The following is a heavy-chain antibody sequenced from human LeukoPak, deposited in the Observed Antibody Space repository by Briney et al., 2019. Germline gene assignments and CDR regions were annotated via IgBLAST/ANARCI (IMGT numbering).Heavy chain of an antibody. Sequence: SESLSLTCTVSGRSIYGFYWSWIRHFPEKGRECIGYVYFRGGTNYNPSLESRVTISIETSKNQFSLKLSSVTAADTAVYYCARGYGRQTNSGMDVWGKGSTVTVSA. J-gene: IGHJ6*04. CDR1: GRSIYGFY. D-gene: IGHD5-18*01. CDR3: ARGYGRQTNSGMDV. V-gene: IGHV4-59*01. CDR2: VYFRGGT.